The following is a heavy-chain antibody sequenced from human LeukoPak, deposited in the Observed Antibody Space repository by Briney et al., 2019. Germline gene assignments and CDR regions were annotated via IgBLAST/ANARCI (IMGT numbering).Heavy chain of an antibody. CDR2: ISYDGSNK. CDR3: ARENDSSWNAFDI. V-gene: IGHV3-30-3*01. D-gene: IGHD6-13*01. CDR1: GFTFSSYA. Sequence: PGRSLRLSCAASGFTFSSYAMHWVRQAPGKGLEWVAVISYDGSNKYYADSVKGRFTISRDNSKNTLYLQMNSLRAEDTAVYYCARENDSSWNAFDIWGQGTMVTVSS. J-gene: IGHJ3*02.